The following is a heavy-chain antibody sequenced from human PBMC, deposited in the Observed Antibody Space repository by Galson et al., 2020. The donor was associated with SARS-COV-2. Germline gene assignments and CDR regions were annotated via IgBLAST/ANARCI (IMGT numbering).Heavy chain of an antibody. CDR1: AGSISTTGYF. V-gene: IGHV4-31*03. J-gene: IGHJ3*02. CDR2: VSNSGDT. D-gene: IGHD3-10*01. Sequence: ASETLSLTCSVSAGSISTTGYFWSWIRQHPERGLEWIGYVSNSGDTMYHPSLKSRLTMSVDTYQNQFSLELTSVTAADTAVYYCARLGRAFTIPGAFDIWGQGTLVTVSS. CDR3: ARLGRAFTIPGAFDI.